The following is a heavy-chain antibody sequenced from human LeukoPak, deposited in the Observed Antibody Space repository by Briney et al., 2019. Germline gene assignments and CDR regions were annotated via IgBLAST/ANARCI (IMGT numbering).Heavy chain of an antibody. Sequence: GGSLRLSXAASGFTFSGYWMSWVRQAPGKGLEWVANTKQDGSEKYYLESVKGRFTISRDNAKNSLNLHMNSLRGEDTAVYYCALSSGNYAIPFDYWGQGTLVTVSS. D-gene: IGHD1-26*01. CDR1: GFTFSGYW. J-gene: IGHJ4*02. V-gene: IGHV3-7*01. CDR3: ALSSGNYAIPFDY. CDR2: TKQDGSEK.